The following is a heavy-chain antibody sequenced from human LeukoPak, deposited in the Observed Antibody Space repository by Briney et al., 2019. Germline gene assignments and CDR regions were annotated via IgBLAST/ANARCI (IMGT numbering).Heavy chain of an antibody. CDR3: AKDLPSFGGIVMLDY. D-gene: IGHD3-16*01. Sequence: GGSVRLSCAPSGFTFSSYAMSWVRQAPGKGLEWVSAILGSGGSTYYADSVKGRFTISRDNSKNTLYLHMNSLRAEDTAVYSWAKDLPSFGGIVMLDYWGQGTLVTVSS. CDR1: GFTFSSYA. CDR2: ILGSGGST. V-gene: IGHV3-23*01. J-gene: IGHJ4*02.